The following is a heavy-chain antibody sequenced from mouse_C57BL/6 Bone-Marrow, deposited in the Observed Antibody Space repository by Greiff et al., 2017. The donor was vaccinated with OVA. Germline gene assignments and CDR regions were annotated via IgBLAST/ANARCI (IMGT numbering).Heavy chain of an antibody. V-gene: IGHV14-4*01. CDR2: IDPENGDT. D-gene: IGHD3-3*01. Sequence: EVKLVESGAELVRPGASVKLSCTASGFNIKDDYMHWVKQRPEQGLEWIGWIDPENGDTEYASKFQGKATITADTSSNTAYLQLSSLTSEDTAVYYCTTEGTSYYFDYWGQGTTLTVSS. J-gene: IGHJ2*01. CDR3: TTEGTSYYFDY. CDR1: GFNIKDDY.